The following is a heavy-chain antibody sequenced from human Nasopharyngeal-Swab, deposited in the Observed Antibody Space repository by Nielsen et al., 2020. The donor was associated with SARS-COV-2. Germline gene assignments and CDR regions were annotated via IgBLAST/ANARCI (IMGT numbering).Heavy chain of an antibody. CDR1: GYSISSGYC. CDR3: ARRYGDFWSGHYFDY. V-gene: IGHV4-38-2*01. J-gene: IGHJ4*02. CDR2: IYHSGST. D-gene: IGHD3-3*01. Sequence: GSLRLSCAVSGYSISSGYCWGWIRQPPGKGLEWIGSIYHSGSTYYNPSLKSRVTISVDTSKNQFSLKLSSVTAADTAVYYCARRYGDFWSGHYFDYWGQGTLVTVSS.